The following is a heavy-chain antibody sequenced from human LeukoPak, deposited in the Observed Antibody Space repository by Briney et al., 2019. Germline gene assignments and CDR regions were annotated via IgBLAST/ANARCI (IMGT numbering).Heavy chain of an antibody. V-gene: IGHV1-46*01. Sequence: ASVKVSCKASGYTFTSYCMHWVRQAPGQGLEWMGIINPSGGSTSYAQKFQGRVTMTRDTSTSTVYMELSSLRSEDTAVYYCAREIAYDSSGYYGEWGLDYWGQGTLVTVSS. CDR2: INPSGGST. J-gene: IGHJ4*02. CDR3: AREIAYDSSGYYGEWGLDY. D-gene: IGHD3-22*01. CDR1: GYTFTSYC.